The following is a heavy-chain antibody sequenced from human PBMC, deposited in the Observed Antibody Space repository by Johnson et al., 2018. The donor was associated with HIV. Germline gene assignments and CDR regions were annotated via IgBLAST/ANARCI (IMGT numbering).Heavy chain of an antibody. J-gene: IGHJ3*02. D-gene: IGHD2-15*01. CDR3: ARGGYCRGGSCYPYDAFDI. Sequence: VQLVESGGGLVQSGGSLRLSCEASRITVGSNYMSWVRRAPGKGLEWVSVIFSAGDTYYADSVKGRFTISRDNSKNTLYLQMNSLRAEDTAVYYCARGGYCRGGSCYPYDAFDIWGQGTMVTVFS. CDR1: RITVGSNY. CDR2: IFSAGDT. V-gene: IGHV3-66*01.